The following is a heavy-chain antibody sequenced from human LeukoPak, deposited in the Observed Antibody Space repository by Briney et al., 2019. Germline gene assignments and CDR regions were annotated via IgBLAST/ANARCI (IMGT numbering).Heavy chain of an antibody. D-gene: IGHD3-10*01. CDR1: GFTFSSYE. CDR3: AREYGSGSYYMGY. Sequence: RGSLRLSCAASGFTFSSYEMNWVRQAPGKGLEWVSYISSSGSTIYYADSVKGRFTISRDNAKNSLYLQMNSLRAEDTAVYYCAREYGSGSYYMGYWGQGTLVTVSS. V-gene: IGHV3-48*03. J-gene: IGHJ4*02. CDR2: ISSSGSTI.